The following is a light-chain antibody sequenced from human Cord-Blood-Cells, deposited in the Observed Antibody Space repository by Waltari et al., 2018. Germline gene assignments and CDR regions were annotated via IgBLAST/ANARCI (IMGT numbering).Light chain of an antibody. Sequence: EIVLTQSPATLSLPPGERAPLSCRASQCVSSYLAWYQQKPGQAPRRLIYDASNRATGIPARFSGSWSGIYVTLTISSLGPEDFVVYYCQRRSNWPRTFGQGTKVEIK. CDR1: QCVSSY. CDR2: DAS. V-gene: IGKV3-11*01. J-gene: IGKJ1*01. CDR3: QRRSNWPRT.